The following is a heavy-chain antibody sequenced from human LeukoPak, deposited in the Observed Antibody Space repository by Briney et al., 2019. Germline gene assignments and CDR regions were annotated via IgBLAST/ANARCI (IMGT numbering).Heavy chain of an antibody. CDR3: ARADFTIFGVVITYYFDY. CDR1: GYTFTSYD. CDR2: MNPNSGST. J-gene: IGHJ4*02. Sequence: ASVKVSCKASGYTFTSYDINWVRQATGQGLEWMGWMNPNSGSTGYAQKFQGRVTMTRNTSISTAYMELSSLRSEDTAVYYCARADFTIFGVVITYYFDYWGQGTLVTVSS. V-gene: IGHV1-8*01. D-gene: IGHD3-3*01.